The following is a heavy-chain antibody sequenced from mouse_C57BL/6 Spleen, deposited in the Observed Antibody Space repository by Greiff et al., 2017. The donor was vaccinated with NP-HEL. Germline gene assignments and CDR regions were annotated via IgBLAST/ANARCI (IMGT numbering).Heavy chain of an antibody. CDR1: GFTFSSYT. V-gene: IGHV5-9*01. Sequence: EVMLVESGGGLVKPGGSLKLSCAASGFTFSSYTMSWVRQTPEKRLEWVATISGGGGNTYYPVSVQGRFTISRDNAKNTLYLQMSSLRSEDTALYYCARHEDYDKRAYYFDYWGQGTTLTVSS. J-gene: IGHJ2*01. D-gene: IGHD2-4*01. CDR3: ARHEDYDKRAYYFDY. CDR2: ISGGGGNT.